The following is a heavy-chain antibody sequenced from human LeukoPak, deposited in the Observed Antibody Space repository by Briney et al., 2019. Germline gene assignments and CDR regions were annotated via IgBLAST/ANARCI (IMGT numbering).Heavy chain of an antibody. CDR1: GFTFSSYA. D-gene: IGHD4-17*01. V-gene: IGHV3-23*01. J-gene: IGHJ4*02. CDR3: AKGRGTTVTSAANY. Sequence: GGSLRLSCAASGFTFSSYAMSWVRQAPGKGLEWVSSISGTNDNTYYADSVKDRFTISRDNSKNTLSLQMNSLRAEDMAVYYCAKGRGTTVTSAANYWGQGTLVTVSS. CDR2: ISGTNDNT.